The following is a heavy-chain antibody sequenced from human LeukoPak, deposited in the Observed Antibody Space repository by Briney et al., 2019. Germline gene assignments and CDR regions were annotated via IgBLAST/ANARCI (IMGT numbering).Heavy chain of an antibody. Sequence: TGGSLRLSCFASGFTFSHYAMHWVRQAPGKGLEYVSVISSDGDSTSYADSVKDRFIISRDNFKSTLYLQMGSLTAEDLAVYFCVRGPQPYGDSGGRGFDFWGQGTMVTVSS. CDR3: VRGPQPYGDSGGRGFDF. CDR1: GFTFSHYA. V-gene: IGHV3-64*02. CDR2: ISSDGDST. J-gene: IGHJ3*01. D-gene: IGHD4-17*01.